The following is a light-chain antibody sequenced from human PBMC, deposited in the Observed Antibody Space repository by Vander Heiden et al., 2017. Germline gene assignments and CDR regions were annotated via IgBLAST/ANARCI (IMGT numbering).Light chain of an antibody. CDR3: QMYSSAPYT. CDR1: QGISNY. J-gene: IGKJ2*01. CDR2: AAS. V-gene: IGKV1-27*01. Sequence: DIQMTQSPSSLSASVGDSVTITCPASQGISNYLAWYQQKPGKVPKLLIYAASTLQSGVPARYSGSGSGTDFTLTISRLQPEDVATYYCQMYSSAPYTFGQGTKLEI.